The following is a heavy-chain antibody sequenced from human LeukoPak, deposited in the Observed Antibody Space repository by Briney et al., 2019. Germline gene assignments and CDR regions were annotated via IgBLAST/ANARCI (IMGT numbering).Heavy chain of an antibody. V-gene: IGHV3-74*01. Sequence: PGGSLRLSCEASGFTFSNYWMHWVRHAPGKGLMWVSRINGDGGNTVYADSVKGRFSISRDNAKNTLYLQMSSLRAEDTAVYYCTRSAFCSSGTCYAGTWLDPWGQGTLVTVST. CDR3: TRSAFCSSGTCYAGTWLDP. CDR1: GFTFSNYW. J-gene: IGHJ5*02. CDR2: INGDGGNT. D-gene: IGHD2-2*01.